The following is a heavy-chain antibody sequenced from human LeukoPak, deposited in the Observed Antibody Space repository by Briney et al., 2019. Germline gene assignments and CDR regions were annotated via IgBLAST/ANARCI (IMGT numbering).Heavy chain of an antibody. CDR2: IYYSGST. CDR1: GGSISSYY. Sequence: PSETLSLTCTASGGSISSYYWSWIRQPPGKGLEWIGYIYYSGSTNYNPSLKSRVTISVDTSKNQFSLKLSSVTAADTAVYYCAGGYSSGWDYFDYWGQGTLVTVSS. CDR3: AGGYSSGWDYFDY. D-gene: IGHD6-19*01. J-gene: IGHJ4*02. V-gene: IGHV4-59*08.